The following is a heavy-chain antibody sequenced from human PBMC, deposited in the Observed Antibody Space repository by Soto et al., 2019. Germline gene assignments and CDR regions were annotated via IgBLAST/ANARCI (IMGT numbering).Heavy chain of an antibody. J-gene: IGHJ6*02. V-gene: IGHV3-9*01. CDR1: GFPFDDYA. Sequence: GGSLRLSCAASGFPFDDYAMHWVRQAPGKGLEWVSGITWNSGITGYADSVKGRFTISRDNAKNSLYLQMNSLRAEDTALYYCAKETYHYNMDVWGQGTTVTVSS. CDR2: ITWNSGIT. CDR3: AKETYHYNMDV.